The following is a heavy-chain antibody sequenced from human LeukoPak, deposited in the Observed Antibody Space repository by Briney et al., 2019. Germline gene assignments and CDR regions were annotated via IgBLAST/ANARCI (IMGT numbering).Heavy chain of an antibody. CDR2: ISGSGVSGAGT. D-gene: IGHD1-26*01. J-gene: IGHJ6*03. Sequence: GGSLRLSCVASGFTFSSYAMSWVRQAPGKGLEWVSGISGSGVSGAGTYYADSVKGRFTISRDYSKNTLYLQMNSLRAEDTAVYYCTKDRWELPKRNCMDVWGKGTTVTVSS. CDR3: TKDRWELPKRNCMDV. V-gene: IGHV3-23*01. CDR1: GFTFSSYA.